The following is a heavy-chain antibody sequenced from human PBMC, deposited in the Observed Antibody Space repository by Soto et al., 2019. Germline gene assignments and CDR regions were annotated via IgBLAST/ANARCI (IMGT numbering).Heavy chain of an antibody. Sequence: GXXVRVSATAPGNPFTSYARIGVRQAPGKRLEGMGWINAGNGNTKYSQKFQGRVTITRDTSASTAYMELSSLRSEDTAVYYCAGGGSGYSTDACENWGQRTRCTVSS. CDR3: AGGGSGYSTDACEN. CDR2: INAGNGNT. V-gene: IGHV1-3*01. CDR1: GNPFTSYA. D-gene: IGHD3-10*01. J-gene: IGHJ4*02.